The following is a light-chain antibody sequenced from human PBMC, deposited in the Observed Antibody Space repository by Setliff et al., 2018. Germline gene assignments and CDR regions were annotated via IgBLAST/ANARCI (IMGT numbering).Light chain of an antibody. CDR3: CSYAGSYPYV. Sequence: ALTQPRSVSGSPGQSVTISCTGTSSDDGGYNYVSWYQQHPGKAPKLMIYDVSKRPSGVADRFSGSKSGNTASLTISGLQAEDEADYYCCSYAGSYPYVFGTGTKVTV. CDR1: SSDDGGYNY. J-gene: IGLJ1*01. CDR2: DVS. V-gene: IGLV2-11*01.